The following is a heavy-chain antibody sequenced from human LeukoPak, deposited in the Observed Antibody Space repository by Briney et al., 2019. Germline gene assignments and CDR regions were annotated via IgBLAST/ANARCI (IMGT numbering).Heavy chain of an antibody. Sequence: GGSLRLSCAASGFTFSSYSMNWVRQAPGKGLEWVSSISSSSSYIYYADSVKGRFTISRDKAKNSLYLQMNSLRAEDTAVYYCARDGQWLAHTAFDIWGQGTMVTVSS. CDR2: ISSSSSYI. V-gene: IGHV3-21*01. J-gene: IGHJ3*02. D-gene: IGHD6-19*01. CDR1: GFTFSSYS. CDR3: ARDGQWLAHTAFDI.